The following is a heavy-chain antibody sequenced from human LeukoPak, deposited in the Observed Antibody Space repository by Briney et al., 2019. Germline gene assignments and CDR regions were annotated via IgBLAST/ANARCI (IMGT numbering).Heavy chain of an antibody. CDR3: AREEGPYFDC. Sequence: GGSLRLSCAASGFTFHDHGMSWVRQAPGKGLEWVSALNWNGDNTGYAASVKGRFTISRVNAKKSLYLQLNSLTAEDTAYYYCAREEGPYFDCWGQGTLVTVSS. J-gene: IGHJ4*02. CDR2: LNWNGDNT. V-gene: IGHV3-20*04. CDR1: GFTFHDHG.